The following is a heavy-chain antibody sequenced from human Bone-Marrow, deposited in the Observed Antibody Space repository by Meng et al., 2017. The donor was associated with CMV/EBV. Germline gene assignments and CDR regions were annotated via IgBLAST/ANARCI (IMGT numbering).Heavy chain of an antibody. CDR2: IIPFLAKE. Sequence: SVKVSCKASGGTFSSYAINWVRQAPGQGLEWMGGIIPFLAKENYAQKFQGSVSITADKSTSTAYMELSSLRSEDTAVYYCARVNWNIVGTTRGAPYYYGMDVWGQGTTVTVSS. D-gene: IGHD1-26*01. CDR1: GGTFSSYA. CDR3: ARVNWNIVGTTRGAPYYYGMDV. V-gene: IGHV1-69*10. J-gene: IGHJ6*02.